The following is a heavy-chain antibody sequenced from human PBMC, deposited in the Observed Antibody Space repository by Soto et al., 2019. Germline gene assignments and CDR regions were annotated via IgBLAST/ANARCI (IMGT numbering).Heavy chain of an antibody. J-gene: IGHJ6*02. V-gene: IGHV6-1*01. CDR3: ARGGVSPYSIYGMDV. D-gene: IGHD2-21*01. CDR2: TYYRSKWYN. Sequence: SQTGSRPFAISGDSVSSNSASWNWIRQSPSIGLEWLGMTYYRSKWYNDYAVSVKSRITINPDTSKNQFSLQLNSVTPEDTAVYYCARGGVSPYSIYGMDVWGQRPTVTVSS. CDR1: GDSVSSNSAS.